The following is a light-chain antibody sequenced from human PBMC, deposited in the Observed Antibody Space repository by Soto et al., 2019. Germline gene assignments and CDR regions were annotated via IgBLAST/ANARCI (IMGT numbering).Light chain of an antibody. CDR3: QQFGVSPT. CDR2: GAS. Sequence: EIVLTQSPGTLSLSPGERATLSCGASQTITPTFLAWYQQKPGQAPRLLIYGASSRATDIPDRFSGSGSGTDFTLTISKLEPEDFAVYYCQQFGVSPTFGGGTKVEIK. V-gene: IGKV3-20*01. J-gene: IGKJ4*01. CDR1: QTITPTF.